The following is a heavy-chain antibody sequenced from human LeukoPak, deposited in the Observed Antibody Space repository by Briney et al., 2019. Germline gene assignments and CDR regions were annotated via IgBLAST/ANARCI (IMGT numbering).Heavy chain of an antibody. Sequence: QPGGSLRLSCAASGFTFDLYAMHWVRQAPGRGLDWLAVMSYDGSNKYYADSVKGRFTISRDNSPNTLHLQMSSLRVADTAVYYCARDQVQLCSSGSCYVIDNWGPGTLVAVSS. V-gene: IGHV3-30*04. CDR3: ARDQVQLCSSGSCYVIDN. D-gene: IGHD2-15*01. CDR1: GFTFDLYA. J-gene: IGHJ4*02. CDR2: MSYDGSNK.